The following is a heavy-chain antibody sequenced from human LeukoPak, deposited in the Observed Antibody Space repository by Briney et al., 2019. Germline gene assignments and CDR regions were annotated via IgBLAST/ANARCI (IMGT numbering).Heavy chain of an antibody. CDR2: ITPNSGGT. CDR1: GYTFTGYY. CDR3: ARSSSSSYPNEHDAGDI. D-gene: IGHD6-6*01. Sequence: GASVKVSCKASGYTFTGYYMHWVRQAPGQGLEWMGWITPNSGGTNYAQKFQGRVTMTRDTSISTVYMELSRLRSDDTAVYYCARSSSSSYPNEHDAGDIWGQGTMVTVSS. V-gene: IGHV1-2*02. J-gene: IGHJ3*02.